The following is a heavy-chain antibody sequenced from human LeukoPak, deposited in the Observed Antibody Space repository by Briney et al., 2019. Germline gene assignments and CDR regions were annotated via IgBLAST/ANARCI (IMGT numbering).Heavy chain of an antibody. V-gene: IGHV1-46*01. J-gene: IGHJ4*02. CDR3: AILSRTAEYFDY. D-gene: IGHD2-2*01. Sequence: ASVKVSCKASGYTFTSYYMHWVRQAPGQGLEWMGIINPSGGSTSYAQKFQGRVTMTRDTSTSTVYMELSSLRSEDTAVYYCAILSRTAEYFDYWSQGTLVTVSS. CDR2: INPSGGST. CDR1: GYTFTSYY.